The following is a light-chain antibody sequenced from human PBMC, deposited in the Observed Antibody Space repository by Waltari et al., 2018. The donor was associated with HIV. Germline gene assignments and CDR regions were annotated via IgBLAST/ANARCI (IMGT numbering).Light chain of an antibody. CDR2: EVS. CDR3: SSYTAANTIL. Sequence: QSALTQPASVSGSLGQSITLSCTGTTSDIRDYDYVSWYQPLPAKAPPLIIYEVSNRPSGVSHRFSGSKSGNTASLTISGLQSDDESTYFCSSYTAANTILFGGGTKLTVL. V-gene: IGLV2-14*01. CDR1: TSDIRDYDY. J-gene: IGLJ2*01.